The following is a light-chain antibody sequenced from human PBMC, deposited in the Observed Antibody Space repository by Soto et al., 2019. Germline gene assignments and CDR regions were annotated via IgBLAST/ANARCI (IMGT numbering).Light chain of an antibody. CDR3: QTWGTGIGV. Sequence: QAVVTQSPSASASLGASVKLTCTLSSGHSSYAIAWHQQQPEKGPRYLMKLNSDGSHSKGDGIPDCFSGSSSGAEHYLTISSLQSEDEADYYCQTWGTGIGVFGGGTKLTVL. CDR2: LNSDGSH. CDR1: SGHSSYA. V-gene: IGLV4-69*01. J-gene: IGLJ2*01.